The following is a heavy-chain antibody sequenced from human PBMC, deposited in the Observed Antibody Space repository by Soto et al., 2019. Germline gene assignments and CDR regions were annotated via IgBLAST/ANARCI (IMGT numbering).Heavy chain of an antibody. V-gene: IGHV4-39*01. CDR2: IYYTGST. J-gene: IGHJ3*02. D-gene: IGHD6-19*01. CDR3: ARHGSGGWNLVAFDI. CDR1: SGSISSSIHY. Sequence: PSETLSLTCTVSSGSISSSIHYWGWIRQPPGKGLEWIATIYYTGSTYYNPSLKSRLTISVDTSRNQFSLKLTSVTAADTAMYYCARHGSGGWNLVAFDIWGQGTMVNVSS.